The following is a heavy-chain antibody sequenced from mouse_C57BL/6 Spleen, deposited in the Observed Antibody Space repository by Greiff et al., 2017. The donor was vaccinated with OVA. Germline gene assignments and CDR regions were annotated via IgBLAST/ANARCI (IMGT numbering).Heavy chain of an antibody. V-gene: IGHV5-9*01. Sequence: DVMLVESGGGLVKPGGSLKLSCAASGFTFSSYTMSWVRQTPEKRLEWVATISGGGGNTYYPDSVKGRFTISRDNAKNTLYLQMSSLRSEDTALYYCARERGYYFDYWGQGTTLTVSS. CDR3: ARERGYYFDY. CDR1: GFTFSSYT. J-gene: IGHJ2*01. CDR2: ISGGGGNT.